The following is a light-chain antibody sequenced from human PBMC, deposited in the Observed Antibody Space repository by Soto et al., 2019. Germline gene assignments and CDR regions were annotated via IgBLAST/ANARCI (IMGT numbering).Light chain of an antibody. J-gene: IGLJ1*01. CDR2: EVS. V-gene: IGLV2-8*01. CDR1: SSDVGGYNY. Sequence: QSALTQPPSASGSPGQSVTISCTGTSSDVGGYNYVSWYQQHPGKAPKLMIYEVSKRPSGVPDRFSGSKSGNTASLTVSGRQAEDEADYFCSSYAGSKNYFFGTGTKLTVL. CDR3: SSYAGSKNYF.